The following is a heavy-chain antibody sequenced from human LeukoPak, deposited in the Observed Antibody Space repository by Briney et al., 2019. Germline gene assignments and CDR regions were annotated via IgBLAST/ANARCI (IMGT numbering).Heavy chain of an antibody. J-gene: IGHJ4*02. V-gene: IGHV3-23*01. Sequence: GGSLRLSCAASGFTFSSYAMSWVRQAPGKGLEWVSAISGSGGSTYYADSVKGRFTISRDNSKNTLYLQMNSLRAEDTAVYYCAKVPGVLRSFEWLSYFDYWGQGTLVTVSS. CDR2: ISGSGGST. CDR1: GFTFSSYA. D-gene: IGHD3-3*01. CDR3: AKVPGVLRSFEWLSYFDY.